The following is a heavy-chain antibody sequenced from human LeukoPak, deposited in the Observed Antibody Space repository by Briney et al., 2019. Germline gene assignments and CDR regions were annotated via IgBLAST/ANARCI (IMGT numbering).Heavy chain of an antibody. Sequence: ASVKVSFKASGYTFTGYYMHWVRQAPGQGLEWMGWINPNSGGTKYAQKFQGRVTLTRDTSISTAYMELSSLRSDDTAVYYCARDAGLEMATTDKSSVYYYYYGMDVWGQGTTVTVSS. J-gene: IGHJ6*02. D-gene: IGHD5-24*01. CDR1: GYTFTGYY. CDR3: ARDAGLEMATTDKSSVYYYYYGMDV. V-gene: IGHV1-2*02. CDR2: INPNSGGT.